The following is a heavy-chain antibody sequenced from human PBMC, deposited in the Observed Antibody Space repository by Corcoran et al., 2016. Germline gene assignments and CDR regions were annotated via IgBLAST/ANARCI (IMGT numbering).Heavy chain of an antibody. CDR1: GFTFSSSS. J-gene: IGHJ6*02. V-gene: IGHV3-21*01. CDR2: ISSSSSYI. Sequence: EVQLVESGGGLVKPGGSLRLSCAASGFTFSSSSMNWVRQAPGKGLEWVSSISSSSSYIYYADSVKGRFTISRDNAKNSLYLQMNSLRAEDTAVYYCARDQGYYYGMDVWGQGTTVTVSS. CDR3: ARDQGYYYGMDV.